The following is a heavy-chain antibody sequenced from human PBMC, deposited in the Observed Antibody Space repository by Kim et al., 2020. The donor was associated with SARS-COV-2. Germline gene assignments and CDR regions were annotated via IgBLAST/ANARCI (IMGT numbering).Heavy chain of an antibody. V-gene: IGHV3-9*01. CDR1: GFTFGDYA. CDR3: AKVGYSYGSNWFDP. J-gene: IGHJ5*02. Sequence: GGSLRLSCAASGFTFGDYAMHWVRQAPGKGLEWVSGISWNSGSIGYADSVKGRFTISRDNAKNSLYLQMNSLRAEDTALYYCAKVGYSYGSNWFDPWGQGTLVTVSS. D-gene: IGHD5-18*01. CDR2: ISWNSGSI.